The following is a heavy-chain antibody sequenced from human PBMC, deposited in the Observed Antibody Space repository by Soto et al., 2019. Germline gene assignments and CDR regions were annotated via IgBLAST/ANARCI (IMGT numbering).Heavy chain of an antibody. Sequence: PSETLSLTCAVYGGSFSGYYWSWIRQPPGKGLEWIGEINHSGSTNYNPSLKSRVTISVDTSKNQFSLKLSSVTAADTAVYYCARGRVVPVIRHLDYWGQGTLVTVSS. D-gene: IGHD2-2*01. CDR1: GGSFSGYY. CDR2: INHSGST. J-gene: IGHJ4*02. V-gene: IGHV4-34*01. CDR3: ARGRVVPVIRHLDY.